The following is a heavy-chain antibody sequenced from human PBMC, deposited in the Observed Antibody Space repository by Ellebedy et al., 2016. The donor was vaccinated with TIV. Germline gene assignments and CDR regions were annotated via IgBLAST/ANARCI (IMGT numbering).Heavy chain of an antibody. CDR3: ARRGYQLFSYFDN. CDR2: VYFSGST. D-gene: IGHD2-2*01. CDR1: GGSINRDSFY. J-gene: IGHJ4*02. Sequence: MPSETLSLTCTVSGGSINRDSFYWGWIRQPPGKGLEWIGSVYFSGSTTYNPSLRRRVTISVDTSKNQFSLQLSCVTAADTAVYYCARRGYQLFSYFDNWGQGTLVTVSS. V-gene: IGHV4-39*01.